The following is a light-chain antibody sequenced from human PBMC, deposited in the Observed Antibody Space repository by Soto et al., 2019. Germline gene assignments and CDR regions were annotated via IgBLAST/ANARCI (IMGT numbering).Light chain of an antibody. CDR1: QSISRY. CDR2: AAS. V-gene: IGKV1-39*01. Sequence: DIQVTQSPSSLSASVGDRVTISCRTSQSISRYLHWYQHRPGKAPNLLIYAASSLQSGVSSRFSGSGSGTDFTLTISDLQPEDCATYHCLQSDSSPYTFGQGTKVEI. CDR3: LQSDSSPYT. J-gene: IGKJ2*01.